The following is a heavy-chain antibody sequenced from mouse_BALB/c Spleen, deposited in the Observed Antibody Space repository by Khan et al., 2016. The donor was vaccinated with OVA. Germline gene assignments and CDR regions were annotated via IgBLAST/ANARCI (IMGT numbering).Heavy chain of an antibody. CDR3: ARDGSRYNYAMDH. D-gene: IGHD2-3*01. V-gene: IGHV3-2*02. CDR1: GYSITSDYA. Sequence: EVQLVESGPGLVKPSQSLSLTCTVTGYSITSDYAWNWIRQFPENKLEWMGYINYSGSANYNPSLKNRISITRDTSKNQFFLQLKSVTTEDTATYYCARDGSRYNYAMDHWGQGTSVTVSS. J-gene: IGHJ4*01. CDR2: INYSGSA.